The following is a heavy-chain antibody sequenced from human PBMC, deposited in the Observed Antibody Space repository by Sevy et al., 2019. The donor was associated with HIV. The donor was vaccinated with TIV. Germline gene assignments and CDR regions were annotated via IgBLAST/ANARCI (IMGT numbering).Heavy chain of an antibody. D-gene: IGHD6-13*01. J-gene: IGHJ6*02. Sequence: GGSLRLSCAASGFTFSSYWMSWVRQAPGKGLEWVANIKQDGSEKYYVDSVKGRFIISRDNAKNSLYLQMNSLRAEDTAVYYCAREGAIAAAGKMDVWGQGTTVTVSS. V-gene: IGHV3-7*01. CDR2: IKQDGSEK. CDR1: GFTFSSYW. CDR3: AREGAIAAAGKMDV.